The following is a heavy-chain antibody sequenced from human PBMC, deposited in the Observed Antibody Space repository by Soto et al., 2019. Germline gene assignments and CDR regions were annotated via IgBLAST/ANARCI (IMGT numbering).Heavy chain of an antibody. D-gene: IGHD3-22*01. CDR1: GITVSSNY. Sequence: EVQLVETGGGLIQPGGSLRLSCAASGITVSSNYMNWVRQAPGKGLEWVSVIYREGTTYYADSVRGRFTISRDNSRNTLYLQMNSLRAEDTAMYYCARDGDSSVYVSGGWYFDQWGQGTLVTVSS. J-gene: IGHJ4*02. CDR2: IYREGTT. V-gene: IGHV3-53*02. CDR3: ARDGDSSVYVSGGWYFDQ.